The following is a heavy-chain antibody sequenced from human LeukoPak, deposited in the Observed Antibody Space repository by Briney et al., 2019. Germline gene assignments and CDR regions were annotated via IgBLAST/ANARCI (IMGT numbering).Heavy chain of an antibody. CDR1: GFTFSSYG. CDR3: ARAMDTAMAGTDFDY. CDR2: IWYDGSNK. D-gene: IGHD5-18*01. Sequence: GGSLRLSCAASGFTFSSYGMRWVRQAPGKGLEWVAVIWYDGSNKYYADSVKGRFTISRDNSKNTLYLQMNSLRAEDTAVYYCARAMDTAMAGTDFDYWGQGTLVTVSS. J-gene: IGHJ4*02. V-gene: IGHV3-33*01.